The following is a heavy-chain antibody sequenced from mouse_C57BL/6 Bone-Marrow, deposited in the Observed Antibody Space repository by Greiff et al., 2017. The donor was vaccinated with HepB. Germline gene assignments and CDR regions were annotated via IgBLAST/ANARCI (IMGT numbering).Heavy chain of an antibody. D-gene: IGHD2-3*01. V-gene: IGHV5-6*01. J-gene: IGHJ3*01. Sequence: EVQLKESGGDLVKPGGSLKLSCAASGFTFSSYGMSWVRQTPDKRLEWVATISSGGSYTYYPDSVKGRFTISRDNAKNTLYLQMSSLKSEDTAMYYCARHVYAPFAYWGQGTLVTVSA. CDR3: ARHVYAPFAY. CDR2: ISSGGSYT. CDR1: GFTFSSYG.